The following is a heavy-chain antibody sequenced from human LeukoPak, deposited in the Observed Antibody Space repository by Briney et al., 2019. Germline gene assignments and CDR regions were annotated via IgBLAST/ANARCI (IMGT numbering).Heavy chain of an antibody. V-gene: IGHV4-34*01. CDR2: INHSRST. CDR3: VRERDIVVVVAADYDAFDI. Sequence: SETLSLTCAVYGGSFSGYYWSWVRQAPGKGLEWIGEINHSRSTNYNPSLKSRGTISVDTSKSQCSLTLSSVTAADTAVYYCVRERDIVVVVAADYDAFDIWGQGTMVTVSS. CDR1: GGSFSGYY. J-gene: IGHJ3*02. D-gene: IGHD2-15*01.